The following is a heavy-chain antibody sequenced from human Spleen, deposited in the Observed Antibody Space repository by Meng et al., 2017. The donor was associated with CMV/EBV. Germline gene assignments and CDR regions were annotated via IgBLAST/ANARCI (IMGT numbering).Heavy chain of an antibody. Sequence: GESLKISCAASGFTFSNYAMHWVRQAPGKGLEWVAVISNDGDSKYYADSVKGRFTISRDNSKNTLYLQMNSLRAEDMALYYCAKATRAYYYYGMDVWGQGTTVTVSS. J-gene: IGHJ6*02. CDR3: AKATRAYYYYGMDV. CDR1: GFTFSNYA. CDR2: ISNDGDSK. V-gene: IGHV3-30-3*01. D-gene: IGHD1-26*01.